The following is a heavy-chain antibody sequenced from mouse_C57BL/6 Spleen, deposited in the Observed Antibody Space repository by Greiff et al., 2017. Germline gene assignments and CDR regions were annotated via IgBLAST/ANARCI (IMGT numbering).Heavy chain of an antibody. CDR3: ARGLTTVVVDFDY. V-gene: IGHV1-69*01. Sequence: QVQLKQPGAELVMPGASVKLSCKASGYTFTSYWMHWVKQRPGQGLEWIGEIDPSDSYTNSNQKFKGKSTLTVDKSSSTAYMQLSSLTSEDSAVYYCARGLTTVVVDFDYWGQGTTLTVSS. J-gene: IGHJ2*01. CDR2: IDPSDSYT. CDR1: GYTFTSYW. D-gene: IGHD1-1*01.